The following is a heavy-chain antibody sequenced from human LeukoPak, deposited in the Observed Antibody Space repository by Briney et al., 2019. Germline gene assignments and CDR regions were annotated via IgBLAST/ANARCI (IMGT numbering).Heavy chain of an antibody. CDR3: AKQNLPVSYGGYGY. CDR1: GFTFSSYA. J-gene: IGHJ4*02. D-gene: IGHD5-12*01. V-gene: IGHV3-23*01. Sequence: GGSLRHSCAASGFTFSSYAMSWVRQAPGKGLEWVSAISGSGGSTYYGDSVKGRFTISRDNSKNTLYLQMDSLRAEDTAVYYCAKQNLPVSYGGYGYWGQGTLVTVSS. CDR2: ISGSGGST.